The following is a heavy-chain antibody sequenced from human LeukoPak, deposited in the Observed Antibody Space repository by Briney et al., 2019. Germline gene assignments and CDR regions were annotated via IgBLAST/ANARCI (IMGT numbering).Heavy chain of an antibody. CDR3: ARGGGVAVADYFFDS. J-gene: IGHJ4*02. D-gene: IGHD6-19*01. Sequence: PSETLSLTCAVYGDSFGNYFWNWIRQPPGKGLDWIGEINHSGTTNYNPSLKSRVTVSIDTAKNQVSLKLTSVTAADTAVYFCARGGGVAVADYFFDSWGQGTLVTVSS. CDR1: GDSFGNYF. CDR2: INHSGTT. V-gene: IGHV4-34*01.